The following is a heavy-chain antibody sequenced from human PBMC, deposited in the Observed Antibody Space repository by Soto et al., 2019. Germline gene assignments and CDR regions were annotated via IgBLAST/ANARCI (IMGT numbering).Heavy chain of an antibody. D-gene: IGHD5-18*01. V-gene: IGHV4-31*03. CDR1: GGSITSGGYY. Sequence: QVQLQESGPGLVKPSQTLSLTCTVSGGSITSGGYYWSWIRQHPGKGLEWIGYIYYSGSTYYNPSLKSRVTISVDTSKNQFSMKLSSVTAADTAVYNCARSGYSYGPNPLLYWGQGTLVTVSS. J-gene: IGHJ4*02. CDR2: IYYSGST. CDR3: ARSGYSYGPNPLLY.